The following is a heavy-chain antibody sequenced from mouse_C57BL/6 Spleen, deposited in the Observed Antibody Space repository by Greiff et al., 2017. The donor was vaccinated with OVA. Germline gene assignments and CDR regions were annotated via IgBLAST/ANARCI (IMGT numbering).Heavy chain of an antibody. CDR3: ARYHYGSSYDYAMDY. J-gene: IGHJ4*01. Sequence: QVQLQQSGAELVKPGASVKMSCKASGYTFTSYWITWVKQRPGQGLEWIGDIYPGSGSTNYNEKFKSKATLTVDTSSSTAYMQLSSLTSEDSAVYYCARYHYGSSYDYAMDYWGQGTSVTVSS. CDR2: IYPGSGST. CDR1: GYTFTSYW. V-gene: IGHV1-55*01. D-gene: IGHD1-1*01.